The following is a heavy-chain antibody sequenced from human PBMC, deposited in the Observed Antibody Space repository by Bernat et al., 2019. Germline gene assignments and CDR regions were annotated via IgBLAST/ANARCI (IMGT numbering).Heavy chain of an antibody. CDR3: ARGRLGSSSWGSYYYGMDV. CDR1: GGTFSSYA. Sequence: QVQLVQSGAEVKKPGSSVKVSCKASGGTFSSYAISWLRQAPGQGLEWMGGIIPIFGTANYAQKFQGRVTITADKSTSTAYMELSSLRSEDTAVYYCARGRLGSSSWGSYYYGMDVWGQGTTVTVSS. D-gene: IGHD6-13*01. J-gene: IGHJ6*02. V-gene: IGHV1-69*06. CDR2: IIPIFGTA.